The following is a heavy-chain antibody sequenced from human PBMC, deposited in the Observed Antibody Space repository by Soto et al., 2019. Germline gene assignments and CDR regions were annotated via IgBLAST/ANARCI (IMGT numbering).Heavy chain of an antibody. D-gene: IGHD3-10*01. Sequence: EVQLVESGGGLVQPGGSLRLSCAASGFTFSSYWMSWVRQAPGKGPEWVANIKQDGSDKYYVDSVKGRFTISRDNAKNSLYLQMNSLRAEDTAVYYCARAGSTASLFDYWGQGTLVTVSS. CDR3: ARAGSTASLFDY. V-gene: IGHV3-7*01. CDR2: IKQDGSDK. CDR1: GFTFSSYW. J-gene: IGHJ4*02.